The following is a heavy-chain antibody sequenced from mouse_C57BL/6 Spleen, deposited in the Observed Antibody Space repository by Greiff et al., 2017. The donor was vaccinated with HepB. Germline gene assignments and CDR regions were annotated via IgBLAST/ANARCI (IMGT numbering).Heavy chain of an antibody. CDR3: ARASGSSYWYFDV. J-gene: IGHJ1*03. CDR1: GFTFSDYY. V-gene: IGHV5-16*01. CDR2: INYDGSST. Sequence: EVKLMESEGGLVQPGSSMKLSCTASGFTFSDYYMAWVRQVPEKGLEWVANINYDGSSTYYLDSLKSRFIISRDNAKNILYLQMSSLKSEDTATYYCARASGSSYWYFDVWGTGTTVTVSS. D-gene: IGHD1-1*01.